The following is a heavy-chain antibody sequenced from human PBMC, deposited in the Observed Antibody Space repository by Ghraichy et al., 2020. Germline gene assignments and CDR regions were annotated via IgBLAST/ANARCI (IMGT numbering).Heavy chain of an antibody. CDR3: AKVGPRSTWSWFDS. J-gene: IGHJ5*01. CDR2: IRYDGTNR. Sequence: LSLTCAASGFTLNSYGMHWVRQAPGKGLDWVAFIRYDGTNRYNADSVKGRFTISRDNSKNTLYLQMNSLRPEDTAVYYCAKVGPRSTWSWFDSWGQGTLVTVSS. CDR1: GFTLNSYG. V-gene: IGHV3-30*02.